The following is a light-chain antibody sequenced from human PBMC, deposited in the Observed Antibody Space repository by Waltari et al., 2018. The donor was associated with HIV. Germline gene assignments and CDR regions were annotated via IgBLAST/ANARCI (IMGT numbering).Light chain of an antibody. CDR1: QGIRND. J-gene: IGKJ2*01. Sequence: AIQMTQSPSSLSAAVGDSVTITCRSSQGIRNDLGWYQQKAGKAPKLLIYAASALHNGVPSRFRCSGSRTDFTLTISSVQPEDFATYYCLQDYKAPYTFGQGTKLEIK. CDR3: LQDYKAPYT. CDR2: AAS. V-gene: IGKV1-6*01.